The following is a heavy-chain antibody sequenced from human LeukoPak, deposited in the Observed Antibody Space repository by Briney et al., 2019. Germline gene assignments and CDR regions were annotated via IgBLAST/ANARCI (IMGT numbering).Heavy chain of an antibody. D-gene: IGHD6-19*01. CDR1: GGSISSSHW. CDR3: ARASYFPSSGWTFDY. J-gene: IGHJ4*02. V-gene: IGHV4-4*02. CDR2: IYHSGST. Sequence: PSETLSLTCAVSGGSISSSHWWSWVRQPPGKGLEWIGEIYHSGSTYYNPSLKSRVTISVDRSKNQFSLKLSSVTAADAAVYYCARASYFPSSGWTFDYWGQGTLVTVSS.